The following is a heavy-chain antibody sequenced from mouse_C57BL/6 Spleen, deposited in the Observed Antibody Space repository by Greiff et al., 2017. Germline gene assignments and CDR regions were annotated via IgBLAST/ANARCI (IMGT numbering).Heavy chain of an antibody. CDR2: IYPGDGDT. Sequence: QVQLQQSGAELAKPGASVKISCKASGYAFSSYWMNWVKQRPGQGLEWIGQIYPGDGDTNYNGKFKGKATLTADKSSSTAYLQHSSLTSEDSAVYYCARSESNWYFDVWGTGTTVTVSS. V-gene: IGHV1-80*01. D-gene: IGHD1-3*01. CDR3: ARSESNWYFDV. J-gene: IGHJ1*03. CDR1: GYAFSSYW.